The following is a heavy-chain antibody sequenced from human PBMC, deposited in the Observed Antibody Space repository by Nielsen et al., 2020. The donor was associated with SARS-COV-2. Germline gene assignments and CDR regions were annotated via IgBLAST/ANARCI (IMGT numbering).Heavy chain of an antibody. D-gene: IGHD6-13*01. CDR2: IKQDGSEK. V-gene: IGHV3-7*03. Sequence: GESLKISCAASGFTFSSYWMSWVRQAPGKGLEWVANIKQDGSEKYYVDSVKGRFTISRDNAKNSLYLQMNSLRAEDTAMYYCAKGDGDSWSPFLYVDPWGQGTLVTVSS. CDR1: GFTFSSYW. CDR3: AKGDGDSWSPFLYVDP. J-gene: IGHJ5*02.